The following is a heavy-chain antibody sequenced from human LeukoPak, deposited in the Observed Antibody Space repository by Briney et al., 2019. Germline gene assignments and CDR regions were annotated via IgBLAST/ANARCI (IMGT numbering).Heavy chain of an antibody. V-gene: IGHV4-30-2*01. Sequence: PSQTLSLTCAVPGGSISSGGYSWSWIRQPPGKGLEWIGYIYHSGSTYYNPSLKSRVTISVDRSKNQFSLKLSSVTAADTAVYYCARDLGGGMDVWGQGTTVTVSS. J-gene: IGHJ6*02. D-gene: IGHD3-16*01. CDR1: GGSISSGGYS. CDR3: ARDLGGGMDV. CDR2: IYHSGST.